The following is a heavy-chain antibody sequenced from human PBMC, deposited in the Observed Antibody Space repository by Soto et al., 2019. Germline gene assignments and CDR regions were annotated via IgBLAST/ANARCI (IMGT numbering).Heavy chain of an antibody. CDR3: GAFSRVAGSGYLKF. CDR1: GDLFNNYA. Sequence: QVQLVQSGAEVKEPGSSVKVSCKATGDLFNNYAFNWVRQAPGQGLEWMGRISPLFSTTNYAQKFQGRVKNWPEGLSDFVHLGVRHLESAETGSVYCGAFSRVAGSGYLKFWGQGTLVTVSP. J-gene: IGHJ4*02. V-gene: IGHV1-69*01. D-gene: IGHD1-1*01. CDR2: ISPLFSTT.